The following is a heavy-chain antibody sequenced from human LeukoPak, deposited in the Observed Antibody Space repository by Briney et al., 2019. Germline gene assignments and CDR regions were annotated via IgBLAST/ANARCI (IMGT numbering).Heavy chain of an antibody. J-gene: IGHJ6*02. CDR2: ISAYNGNT. Sequence: ASVKVSCKASGYTFTSYDISWVRQAPGQGLEWMGWISAYNGNTKYAQKFQGRVTMTRDTSISTAYMELSRLRSDDTAVYYCARSPLRYFDWFGYYGMDVWGQGTTVTVSS. CDR1: GYTFTSYD. D-gene: IGHD3-9*01. V-gene: IGHV1-18*01. CDR3: ARSPLRYFDWFGYYGMDV.